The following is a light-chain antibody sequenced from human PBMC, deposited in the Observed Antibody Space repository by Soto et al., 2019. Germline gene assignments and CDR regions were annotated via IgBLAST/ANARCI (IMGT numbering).Light chain of an antibody. CDR2: DAS. CDR1: QSVSSY. CDR3: QQRSNWPPDT. V-gene: IGKV3-11*01. Sequence: EIVLTQSPATLSLSPGERATLSCRASQSVSSYLAWYQQKPGQAPRLLIYDASNSATGIPARFSGSGSGTDFTLTISSLVPEDFAVYYCQQRSNWPPDTFGGGTKVEIK. J-gene: IGKJ4*01.